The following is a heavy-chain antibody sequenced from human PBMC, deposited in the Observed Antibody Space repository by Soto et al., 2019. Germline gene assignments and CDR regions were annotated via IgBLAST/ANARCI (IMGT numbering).Heavy chain of an antibody. V-gene: IGHV4-30-4*01. J-gene: IGHJ6*02. CDR3: ARGRYYDILTGYRWARSSYYYGMDV. Sequence: PSETLSLTCTVSGGSISSGDYYWSWIRQPPGKGLEWIGYIYYSGSTYYNPSLKSRVTISVDTSKNQFSLKLSSVTAADTAVYYCARGRYYDILTGYRWARSSYYYGMDVWGQGTTVTVSS. CDR1: GGSISSGDYY. CDR2: IYYSGST. D-gene: IGHD3-9*01.